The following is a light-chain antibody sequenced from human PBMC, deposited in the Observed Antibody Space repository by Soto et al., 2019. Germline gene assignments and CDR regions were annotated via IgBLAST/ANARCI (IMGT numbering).Light chain of an antibody. Sequence: EIVLTQSPGTLSLSPGERATLSCRASQSVSSSYLAWYQQKPAQAPRLLIYGASSRATGIPDRFSGSGSGTDFTLTISRLEPEDFAVYYCQQYGSSLMYTFGRGTKLEIK. V-gene: IGKV3-20*01. J-gene: IGKJ2*01. CDR3: QQYGSSLMYT. CDR1: QSVSSSY. CDR2: GAS.